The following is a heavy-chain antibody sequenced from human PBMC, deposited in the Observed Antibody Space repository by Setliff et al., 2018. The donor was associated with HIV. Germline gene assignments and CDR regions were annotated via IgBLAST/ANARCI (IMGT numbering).Heavy chain of an antibody. J-gene: IGHJ5*02. Sequence: GGSLRLSCAASGFTFSSYAMSWVRQAPGKGLEWVSVISGSDKHYVESVKGRFTISRDNSKKTLYLQMNRLRSEDTAVYYCAKDIPGPAINSGRIKNWFDPWGEGTLVTVSS. CDR2: ISGSDK. CDR1: GFTFSSYA. V-gene: IGHV3-23*01. CDR3: AKDIPGPAINSGRIKNWFDP. D-gene: IGHD6-19*01.